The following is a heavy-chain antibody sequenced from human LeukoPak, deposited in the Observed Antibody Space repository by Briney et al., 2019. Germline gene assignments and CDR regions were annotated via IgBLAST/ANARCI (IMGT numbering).Heavy chain of an antibody. V-gene: IGHV4-34*01. CDR2: MNPSGST. J-gene: IGHJ6*03. CDR3: ARGRQDVTMIVVVMTAVSYYLDV. Sequence: SETLSLTCAVYGGSFSGYYWTWIRQTPEKGLEWIGEMNPSGSTSYNPSLKSRVTISVDTSKNQFSLKLCSATAADTAVYYCARGRQDVTMIVVVMTAVSYYLDVWGKGTTVTVS. D-gene: IGHD3-22*01. CDR1: GGSFSGYY.